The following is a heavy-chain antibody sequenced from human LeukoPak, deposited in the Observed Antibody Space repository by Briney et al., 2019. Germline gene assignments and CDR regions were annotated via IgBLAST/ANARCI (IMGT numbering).Heavy chain of an antibody. Sequence: GGSLRLSCTASGFNIAEYTMHWVRQTPGKGLEWVSLFGYEDDNTYYADSVEGPFTISRDSSKNSLYLQMNSLRTEDTALYYCAKDLPAGNWNSFDYWGQGTLVTVSS. J-gene: IGHJ4*02. CDR1: GFNIAEYT. CDR3: AKDLPAGNWNSFDY. V-gene: IGHV3-43*01. D-gene: IGHD1-1*01. CDR2: FGYEDDNT.